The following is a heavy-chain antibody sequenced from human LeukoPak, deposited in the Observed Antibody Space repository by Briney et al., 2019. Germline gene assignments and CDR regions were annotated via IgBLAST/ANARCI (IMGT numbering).Heavy chain of an antibody. CDR2: LNPNSGNT. Sequence: ASVKVSCKASGYTFTSDDMNWVRQATGQGLEWLGWLNPNSGNTGYAQKFQGRVTLTRNTSISTAYMELSSLRSEDTAVYYCARAHYRPDYYYYMDVWGKGTTATVSS. V-gene: IGHV1-8*03. CDR3: ARAHYRPDYYYYMDV. D-gene: IGHD1-26*01. CDR1: GYTFTSDD. J-gene: IGHJ6*03.